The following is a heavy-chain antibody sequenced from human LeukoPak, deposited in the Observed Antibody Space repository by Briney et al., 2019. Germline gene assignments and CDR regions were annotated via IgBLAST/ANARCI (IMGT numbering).Heavy chain of an antibody. D-gene: IGHD3-22*01. V-gene: IGHV3-21*01. CDR1: GFTFSSYS. J-gene: IGHJ4*02. CDR2: ISSSSSYI. Sequence: GGSLRLSCAASGFTFSSYSMNWVRQAPGKGLEWVSSISSSSSYIYYADSVKGRFTISRDNAKNSLYLQMNSLRAEDSAVYYCARVGYYDSSGYDYWGQGTLVTVSS. CDR3: ARVGYYDSSGYDY.